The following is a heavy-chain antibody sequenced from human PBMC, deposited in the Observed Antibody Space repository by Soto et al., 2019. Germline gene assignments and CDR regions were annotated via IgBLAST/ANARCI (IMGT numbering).Heavy chain of an antibody. Sequence: GGSLRLSCAASGFTVSSNYMSWVRQAPGKGLEWVSVIYSGGSTYYADSVKGRFTISRDNSKNTLYLQMNSLRAEDTAVYYCARDLLGYYDSSGYYYDWGQGTLVTVSS. CDR1: GFTVSSNY. J-gene: IGHJ4*02. V-gene: IGHV3-53*01. CDR2: IYSGGST. CDR3: ARDLLGYYDSSGYYYD. D-gene: IGHD3-22*01.